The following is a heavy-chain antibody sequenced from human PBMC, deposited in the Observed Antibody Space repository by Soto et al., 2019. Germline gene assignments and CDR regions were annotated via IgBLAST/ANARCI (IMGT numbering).Heavy chain of an antibody. J-gene: IGHJ4*02. D-gene: IGHD3-22*01. V-gene: IGHV4-61*01. CDR2: IYYSGST. CDR1: GGSVSSGSYY. Sequence: SETLSLTCTVSGGSVSSGSYYWSWIRQPPGKGLEWIGYIYYSGSTNYNPSLKSRVTISVDTSKNQFSLKLSSVTAADTAVYYCARDRSEGYYYDSSGYHFFDYWGQGTLVTVSS. CDR3: ARDRSEGYYYDSSGYHFFDY.